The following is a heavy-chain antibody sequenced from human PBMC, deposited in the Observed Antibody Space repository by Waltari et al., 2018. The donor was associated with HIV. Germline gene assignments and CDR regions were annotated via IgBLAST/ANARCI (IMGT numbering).Heavy chain of an antibody. CDR3: ARANPLEMATRYSTCFDH. J-gene: IGHJ4*02. D-gene: IGHD5-12*01. Sequence: QVQLQESGPGLVKPSETLSLTCTVSGGSISGFYWSWIRQPPGKGLEWIGYVYYRGRTNYNPSLKSRVTISLDTSKNQFSLKLTSVTAADTAVYYCARANPLEMATRYSTCFDHWGQGTQVTVSS. V-gene: IGHV4-59*01. CDR1: GGSISGFY. CDR2: VYYRGRT.